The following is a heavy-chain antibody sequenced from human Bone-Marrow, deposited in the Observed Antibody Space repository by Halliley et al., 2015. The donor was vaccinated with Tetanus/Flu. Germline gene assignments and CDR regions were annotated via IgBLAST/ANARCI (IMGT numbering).Heavy chain of an antibody. CDR1: GYTFTTYW. V-gene: IGHV5-51*01. CDR2: IYPGDFDT. CDR3: ARLIVMAAGGYHFDF. D-gene: IGHD6-13*01. Sequence: MQLVQSGAEVKKPGESLKISCKGSGYTFTTYWIGWVRQMPGKGLEWMGIIYPGDFDTRYSPSFQGQVTISADKSISTAFLQWSSLKASDTAIYYCARLIVMAAGGYHFDFWGQGTLVTVSS. J-gene: IGHJ4*02.